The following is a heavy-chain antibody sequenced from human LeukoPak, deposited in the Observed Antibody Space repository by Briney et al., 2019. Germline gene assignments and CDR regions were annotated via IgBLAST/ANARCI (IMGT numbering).Heavy chain of an antibody. D-gene: IGHD3-22*01. CDR3: AREEYYDSSAPTNFDY. CDR2: INTNTGNP. J-gene: IGHJ4*02. CDR1: GYTFTSYD. V-gene: IGHV7-4-1*02. Sequence: ASVKVSCKASGYTFTSYDINWVRQAPGQGLEWMGWINTNTGNPTYAQGFTGRFVFSLDTSVTTAYLQISSLKAEDTAVYYCAREEYYDSSAPTNFDYWGQGTLVTVSS.